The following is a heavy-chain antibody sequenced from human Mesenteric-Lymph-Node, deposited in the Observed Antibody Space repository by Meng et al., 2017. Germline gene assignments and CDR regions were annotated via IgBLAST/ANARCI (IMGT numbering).Heavy chain of an antibody. V-gene: IGHV3-20*04. Sequence: GESLKISCAASGFTFDDYGMSWVRQAPGKGLEWVSGINWNGGSTGYADSVKGRFTISRDNAKNSLYLQMNSLRAEDTAVYYCARDPAGIAAAGNYYYYYGMDVWGQGTTVTVSS. J-gene: IGHJ6*02. CDR1: GFTFDDYG. CDR2: INWNGGST. D-gene: IGHD6-13*01. CDR3: ARDPAGIAAAGNYYYYYGMDV.